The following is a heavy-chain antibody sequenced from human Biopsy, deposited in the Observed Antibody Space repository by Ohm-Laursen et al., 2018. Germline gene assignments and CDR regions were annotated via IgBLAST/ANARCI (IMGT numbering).Heavy chain of an antibody. D-gene: IGHD3-22*01. CDR3: GRREVVITHDAFDT. J-gene: IGHJ3*02. CDR2: VNYSGST. CDR1: GGSISSYY. Sequence: SDTLSLTCTVSGGSISSYYWTWIRQPPGKGLEWIGDVNYSGSTNRNPSLKSRVTILVDTSKNQFSLKMNSVTAADTAVYYCGRREVVITHDAFDTWGQGTMVTVSS. V-gene: IGHV4-59*08.